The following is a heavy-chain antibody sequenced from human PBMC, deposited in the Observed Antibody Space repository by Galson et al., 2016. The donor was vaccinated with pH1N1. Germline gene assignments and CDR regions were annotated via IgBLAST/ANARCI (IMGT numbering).Heavy chain of an antibody. D-gene: IGHD6-6*01. Sequence: CAASGFTFSTYGMNWVRQAPGQGLEWVSSISGSFSSGNRYYADSVKGRFTISRDNSQPTVYRQMNSLGSEDTAVYYCAKDWRWQLVPSPLDEWGQGTLVTVSS. CDR3: AKDWRWQLVPSPLDE. CDR1: GFTFSTYG. V-gene: IGHV3-23*01. CDR2: ISGSFSSGNR. J-gene: IGHJ4*02.